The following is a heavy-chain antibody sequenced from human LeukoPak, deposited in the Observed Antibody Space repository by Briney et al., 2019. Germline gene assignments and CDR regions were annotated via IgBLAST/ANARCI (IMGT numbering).Heavy chain of an antibody. Sequence: ASVKVSCKASGYTFTSYGISWVRQAPGQGLEWMGWISAYNGNTNYAQKLQGRVTMTTDTSTSTAYMELSSLRSEDTAVYYCARADSSSWYGEAYYYYMDVWGKGTTVTVSS. D-gene: IGHD6-13*01. CDR2: ISAYNGNT. V-gene: IGHV1-18*01. CDR1: GYTFTSYG. J-gene: IGHJ6*03. CDR3: ARADSSSWYGEAYYYYMDV.